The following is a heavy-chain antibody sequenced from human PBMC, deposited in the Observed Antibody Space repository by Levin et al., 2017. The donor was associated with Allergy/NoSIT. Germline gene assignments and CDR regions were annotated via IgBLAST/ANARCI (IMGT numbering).Heavy chain of an antibody. CDR2: ISGSGGST. V-gene: IGHV3-23*01. J-gene: IGHJ3*02. CDR1: GFTFSSYA. CDR3: AKVRLVDIVAIDKRSSGHFLGGAFDI. D-gene: IGHD5-12*01. Sequence: GGSLRLSCAASGFTFSSYAMSWVRQAPGKGLEWVSAISGSGGSTYYADSVKGRFTISRDNSKNTLYLQMNSLRAEDTAVYYCAKVRLVDIVAIDKRSSGHFLGGAFDIWGQGTMVTVSS.